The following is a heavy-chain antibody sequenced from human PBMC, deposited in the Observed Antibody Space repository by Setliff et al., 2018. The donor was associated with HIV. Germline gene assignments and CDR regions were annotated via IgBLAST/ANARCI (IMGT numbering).Heavy chain of an antibody. CDR1: GYTFSSYG. D-gene: IGHD3-16*01. V-gene: IGHV1-18*01. CDR2: ISAYNDNT. J-gene: IGHJ5*02. Sequence: RASVKVSCKASGYTFSSYGVSWVRQAPGQGLEWMGWISAYNDNTNYAQKLQGRVTMTTDTSTGTAYMELRSLRPDDTAVYYCARDLGINPQGWFDPWGQGTLVTVSS. CDR3: ARDLGINPQGWFDP.